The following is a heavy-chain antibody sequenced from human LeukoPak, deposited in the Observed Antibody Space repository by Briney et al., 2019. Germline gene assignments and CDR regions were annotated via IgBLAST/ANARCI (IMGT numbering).Heavy chain of an antibody. V-gene: IGHV3-33*08. D-gene: IGHD6-25*01. CDR2: IWYDGSNK. J-gene: IGHJ3*02. Sequence: QAGGSLRLSCAASGFKFSSFSMGWVRQAPGKGLEWVAVIWYDGSNKYYADSVKGRFTISRDNSKNTLYLQMNSLRAEDTAVYYCARDRLLDIWGQGTMVTVSS. CDR3: ARDRLLDI. CDR1: GFKFSSFS.